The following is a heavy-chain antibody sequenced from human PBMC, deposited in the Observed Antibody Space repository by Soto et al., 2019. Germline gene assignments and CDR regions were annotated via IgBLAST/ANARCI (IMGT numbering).Heavy chain of an antibody. D-gene: IGHD3-10*01. CDR3: ARVSMVRGVISYYYYMDV. CDR1: GFTFSSYG. J-gene: IGHJ6*03. Sequence: QVQLVESGGGVVQPGRSLRLSCAASGFTFSSYGRHWVRQAPGKGLEWVAVIWYDGSNKYYADSVKGRFTISRDNSKNTLYLQKTGLRAEDTAVYYCARVSMVRGVISYYYYMDVWGKGTTVTVSS. V-gene: IGHV3-33*01. CDR2: IWYDGSNK.